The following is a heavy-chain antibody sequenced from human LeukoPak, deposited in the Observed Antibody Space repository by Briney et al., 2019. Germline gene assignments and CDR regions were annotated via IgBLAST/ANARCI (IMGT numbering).Heavy chain of an antibody. Sequence: QSGGSLRLSCAASGFTFSSYWMSWVRQAPGKGLEWVANIKQDGSEKYYVDSVEGRFTISRDNAKNSLYLQMNSLRAEDTAVYYCARDTSESYFNYYYYMDVWGKGTTVTVSS. J-gene: IGHJ6*03. CDR1: GFTFSSYW. D-gene: IGHD1-26*01. CDR3: ARDTSESYFNYYYYMDV. CDR2: IKQDGSEK. V-gene: IGHV3-7*01.